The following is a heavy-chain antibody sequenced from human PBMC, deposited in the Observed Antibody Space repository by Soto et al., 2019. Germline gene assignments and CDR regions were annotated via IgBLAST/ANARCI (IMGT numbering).Heavy chain of an antibody. J-gene: IGHJ4*01. CDR2: IVVGSGHT. D-gene: IGHD1-20*01. Sequence: SVKVSCKTSGFMFTTSAVQWVRQARGQRLEWIGWIVVGSGHTNYAQRFHERVTITRDTSTDTTFLELSSLRSEDTAVYYCAKDMKYNWSDDDYWGHGILVTVSS. CDR3: AKDMKYNWSDDDY. V-gene: IGHV1-58*01. CDR1: GFMFTTSA.